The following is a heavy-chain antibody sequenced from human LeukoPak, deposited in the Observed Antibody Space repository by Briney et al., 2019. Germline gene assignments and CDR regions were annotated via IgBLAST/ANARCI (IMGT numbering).Heavy chain of an antibody. Sequence: GGSLRLSCAASGFTFSSYGMHWVRQAPGKGLEWVAVIWYDGSNKYYADSVKGRFTISRDNSKNTLYLQMNSLRAEDTAVYFCARAWLEHDYFDNWGQGTRVTVSS. D-gene: IGHD6-19*01. V-gene: IGHV3-33*01. J-gene: IGHJ4*02. CDR3: ARAWLEHDYFDN. CDR2: IWYDGSNK. CDR1: GFTFSSYG.